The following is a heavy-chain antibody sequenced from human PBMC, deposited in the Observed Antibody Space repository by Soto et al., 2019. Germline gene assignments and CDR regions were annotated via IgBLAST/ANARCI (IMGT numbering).Heavy chain of an antibody. V-gene: IGHV4-39*01. CDR1: GDSISGSPYF. Sequence: QVQLQESGPGLVMPSETLSLTCTVSGDSISGSPYFWGWIRQPPGKRLEWIGSIFYDGYTVYTPPLQRRVTISVATSTNQFSLKLTSVAAADTAIYFCARLQAAVPHYWGQGILVTVSS. J-gene: IGHJ4*02. CDR2: IFYDGYT. D-gene: IGHD6-19*01. CDR3: ARLQAAVPHY.